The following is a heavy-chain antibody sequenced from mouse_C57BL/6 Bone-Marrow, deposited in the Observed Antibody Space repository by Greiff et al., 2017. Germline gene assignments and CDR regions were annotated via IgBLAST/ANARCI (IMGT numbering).Heavy chain of an antibody. V-gene: IGHV3-8*01. CDR3: ARDNYGSSDWYCDV. CDR1: GYSITSDY. CDR2: ISYSGST. Sequence: VQLKESGPGLAKPSQTLSLTCSVTGYSITSDYWNWIRKFPGNKLEYIGYISYSGSTYYNPSLNGRISITRDTSTNQYYLQLNSVTTEDTATYYCARDNYGSSDWYCDVWGTGATVTVSS. J-gene: IGHJ1*03. D-gene: IGHD1-1*01.